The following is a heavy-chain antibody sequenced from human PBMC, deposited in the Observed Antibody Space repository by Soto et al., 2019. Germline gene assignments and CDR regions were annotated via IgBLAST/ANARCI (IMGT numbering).Heavy chain of an antibody. Sequence: SATLSLTCSVSGGSINSYWWSWIRQPAGKGVEWIGRVYSSGTTDYNPSLNSRATMSVETSKNQFSLKLTSVTAADTAVYYCARDIGSYAYAEGYWGQGIQVTVSA. CDR1: GGSINSYW. J-gene: IGHJ4*02. CDR3: ARDIGSYAYAEGY. CDR2: VYSSGTT. D-gene: IGHD2-2*01. V-gene: IGHV4-4*07.